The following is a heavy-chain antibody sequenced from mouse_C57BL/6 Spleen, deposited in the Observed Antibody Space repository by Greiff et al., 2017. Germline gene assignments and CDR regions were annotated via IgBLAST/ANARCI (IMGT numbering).Heavy chain of an antibody. J-gene: IGHJ4*01. CDR3: ARSYDYDGGGYYAMDY. CDR2: IHPNSGST. V-gene: IGHV1-64*01. CDR1: GYTFTSYW. Sequence: QLQLQQPGAELVKPGASVKLSCKASGYTFTSYWMHWVKQRPGQGLEWIGMIHPNSGSTNYNEKFKSKATLTVDKSSRTAYMQLSSLTSEDSAVYYCARSYDYDGGGYYAMDYWGQGTSVTVSS. D-gene: IGHD2-4*01.